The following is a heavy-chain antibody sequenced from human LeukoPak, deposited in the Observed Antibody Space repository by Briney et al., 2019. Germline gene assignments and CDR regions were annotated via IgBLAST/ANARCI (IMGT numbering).Heavy chain of an antibody. CDR3: AKEPTSFSSGWYFQH. V-gene: IGHV3-30*18. D-gene: IGHD6-25*01. J-gene: IGHJ1*01. CDR1: GFTFSSYG. Sequence: GGSLRLSCAASGFTFSSYGMHWVRQAPGKGLEWVAVISYDGSNKYYADSVKGRFTISRDNSKNTLDLQMSSLRAEDTAVYYCAKEPTSFSSGWYFQHWGQGTLVTVSS. CDR2: ISYDGSNK.